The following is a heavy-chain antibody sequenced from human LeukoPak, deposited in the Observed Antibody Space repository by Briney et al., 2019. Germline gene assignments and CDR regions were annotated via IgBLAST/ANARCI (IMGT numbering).Heavy chain of an antibody. V-gene: IGHV4-34*01. CDR2: INHSGST. Sequence: GSLRLSCAASGFTFSNYAMSWVRQAPGKGLEWIGEINHSGSTNYNPSLKSRVTISVDTSKNQFSLKLSSVTAADTAVYYCARGDGYNIHYFDYWGQGTLVTVSS. D-gene: IGHD5-24*01. J-gene: IGHJ4*02. CDR1: GFTFSNYA. CDR3: ARGDGYNIHYFDY.